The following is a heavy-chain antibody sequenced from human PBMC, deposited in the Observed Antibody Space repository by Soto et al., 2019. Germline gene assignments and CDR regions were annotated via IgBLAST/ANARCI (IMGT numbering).Heavy chain of an antibody. V-gene: IGHV3-23*01. J-gene: IGHJ6*03. D-gene: IGHD5-12*01. CDR1: GFTFSSYA. CDR3: AAEGGYDYYYYYYMDV. CDR2: ISGSGGST. Sequence: GESLKISCAASGFTFSSYAMSWVRQAPGKGLEWVSAISGSGGSTYYADSVKGRFTISRDNSKNTLYLQMNSLRAEDTAVYYCAAEGGYDYYYYYYMDVWGKGTTVTVSS.